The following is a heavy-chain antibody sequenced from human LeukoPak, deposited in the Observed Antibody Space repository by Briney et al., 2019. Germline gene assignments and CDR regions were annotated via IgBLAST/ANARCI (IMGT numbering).Heavy chain of an antibody. J-gene: IGHJ4*02. CDR2: ISGYNGDT. V-gene: IGHV1-18*01. CDR3: ARGTWETAARPYSFDT. Sequence: ASVKVSCKAFAFSFTSFGINWVRQAPGQGLEWMGWISGYNGDTKYAQKFQGRVTMTTDTSTSTAYMELRSLRSDDTAVYYCARGTWETAARPYSFDTWGQGTLVTVTS. CDR1: AFSFTSFG. D-gene: IGHD1-26*01.